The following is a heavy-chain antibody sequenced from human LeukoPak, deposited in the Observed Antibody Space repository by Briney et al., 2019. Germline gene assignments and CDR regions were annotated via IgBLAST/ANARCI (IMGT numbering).Heavy chain of an antibody. CDR3: ARLDYVWGSSTFDY. J-gene: IGHJ4*02. Sequence: GGSLRLSCAASGFTFSAYNMNWVRQTPGKGLEWVSSITSTSTYIYYADSVKGRFTISRDNAKNSLYLQMNSLRAEDTAVYYCARLDYVWGSSTFDYWGQGTLVTVSS. CDR2: ITSTSTYI. D-gene: IGHD3-16*01. CDR1: GFTFSAYN. V-gene: IGHV3-21*01.